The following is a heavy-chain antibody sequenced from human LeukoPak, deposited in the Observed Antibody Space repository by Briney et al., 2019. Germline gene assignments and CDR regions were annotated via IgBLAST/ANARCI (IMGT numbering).Heavy chain of an antibody. Sequence: PSETLSLTCAVSGGFISSGGYSWSWIRQPPGKGLEWIGYIYHSGSTYYNPSLKSRVTISVDRSKNQFSLKLSSVTAADTAVYYCARGAGYCSGGSCYWYFDYWGQGTLVTVSS. CDR3: ARGAGYCSGGSCYWYFDY. CDR2: IYHSGST. J-gene: IGHJ4*02. CDR1: GGFISSGGYS. V-gene: IGHV4-30-2*01. D-gene: IGHD2-15*01.